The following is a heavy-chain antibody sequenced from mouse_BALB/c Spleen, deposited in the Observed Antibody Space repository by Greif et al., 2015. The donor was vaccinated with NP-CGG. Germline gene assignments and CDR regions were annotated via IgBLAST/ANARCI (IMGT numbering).Heavy chain of an antibody. J-gene: IGHJ3*01. V-gene: IGHV1-7*01. Sequence: VQLQQSGAELAKPGASVKMSCKASGYTFTSYWMHWVKQRPGQGLEWIGYINPSTGYTEYNQKFKDKATLTADKSSSTAYMQLSSLTSEDSAVYYCARSGRAAWFAYWGQGTLVTVSA. CDR2: INPSTGYT. CDR3: ARSGRAAWFAY. CDR1: GYTFTSYW. D-gene: IGHD4-1*01.